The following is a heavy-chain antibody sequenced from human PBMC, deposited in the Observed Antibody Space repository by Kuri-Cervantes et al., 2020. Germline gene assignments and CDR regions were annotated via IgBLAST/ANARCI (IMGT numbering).Heavy chain of an antibody. CDR1: GGSISGYF. CDR3: ARPYYYYYYMDV. V-gene: IGHV4-59*08. J-gene: IGHJ6*03. Sequence: SQTLSLTCDVSGGSISGYFWSWIRQVPGKGLEWIGYIYDNGSTKSNPSFTSRVTISVDTSKNQFSLKLSSVTAADTAVYYCARPYYYYYYMDVWGKGTTVTVSS. CDR2: IYDNGST.